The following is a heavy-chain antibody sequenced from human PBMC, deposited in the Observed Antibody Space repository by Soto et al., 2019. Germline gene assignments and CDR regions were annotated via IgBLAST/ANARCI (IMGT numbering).Heavy chain of an antibody. D-gene: IGHD1-26*01. J-gene: IGHJ4*02. CDR2: ISGSGGST. CDR3: AKDRERSGYFDY. Sequence: GGSLRLSCAASGFTFSSYAMSWVRQAPGKGLEWVSAISGSGGSTYYADSVKGQFTISRDNSKNTLYLQMNSLRAEDTAVYYCAKDRERSGYFDYWGQGTLVTVSS. V-gene: IGHV3-23*01. CDR1: GFTFSSYA.